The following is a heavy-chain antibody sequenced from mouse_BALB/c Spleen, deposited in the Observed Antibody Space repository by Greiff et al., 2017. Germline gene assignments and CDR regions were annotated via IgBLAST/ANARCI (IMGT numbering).Heavy chain of an antibody. D-gene: IGHD2-10*02. V-gene: IGHV1-69*02. CDR2: IYPSDSYT. CDR1: GYTFTSYW. J-gene: IGHJ2*01. CDR3: TRLGYGNADY. Sequence: QVQLQQPGAGLVRPGASVKLSCKASGYTFTSYWINWVKQRPGQGLEWIGNIYPSDSYTNYNQKFKDKATLTVDKSSSTAYMQLSSPTSEDSAVYYCTRLGYGNADYWGQGTTLTVSS.